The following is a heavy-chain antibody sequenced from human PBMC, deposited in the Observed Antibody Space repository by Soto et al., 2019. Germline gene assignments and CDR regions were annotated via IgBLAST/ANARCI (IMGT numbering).Heavy chain of an antibody. V-gene: IGHV4-4*02. CDR3: AIGGHMDV. CDR1: GASISSSNW. J-gene: IGHJ6*02. CDR2: IYHSGST. D-gene: IGHD3-10*01. Sequence: QVQLQESGPGLVKPSGTLSLTCAVSGASISSSNWWRWVRQPPGKGLEWIGEIYHSGSTRYNRTITSRVTISVNTSKNQFCLILSSVTAADTAVYYCAIGGHMDVWGQGTTVTVSS.